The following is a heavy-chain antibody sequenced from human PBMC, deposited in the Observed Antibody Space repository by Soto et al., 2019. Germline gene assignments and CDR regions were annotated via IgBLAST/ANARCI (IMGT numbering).Heavy chain of an antibody. CDR1: GGSISSSSYY. V-gene: IGHV4-39*01. CDR3: ARSGELPYFDY. Sequence: PSETLSLTCTVSGGSISSSSYYWGWIRQPPGKGLEWIGSIYYSGSTYYNPSLKSRVTISVDTSKNQFSLKLSSVTAADTAVYYCARSGELPYFDYWGQGTLVTVSS. CDR2: IYYSGST. D-gene: IGHD3-10*01. J-gene: IGHJ4*02.